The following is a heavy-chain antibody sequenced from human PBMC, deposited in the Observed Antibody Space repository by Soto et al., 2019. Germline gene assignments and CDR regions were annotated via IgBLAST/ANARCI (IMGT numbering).Heavy chain of an antibody. D-gene: IGHD6-13*01. CDR2: ISNSGDT. V-gene: IGHV1-2*02. CDR3: AAGGSWYAF. J-gene: IGHJ4*02. CDR1: GNPFMGHY. Sequence: ASVKVSCKTSGNPFMGHYIHWLRQAPGQGFEWLGYISNSGDTKYSQNFQGRVSMTRDTSITTAYMELRGLQSGDTAVYYCAAGGSWYAFWGQGTLVTAPQ.